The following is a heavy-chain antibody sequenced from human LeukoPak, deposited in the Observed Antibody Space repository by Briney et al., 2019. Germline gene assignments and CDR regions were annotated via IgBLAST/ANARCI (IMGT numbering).Heavy chain of an antibody. CDR3: AKDGKTRNWNYFQAKPVY. J-gene: IGHJ4*02. Sequence: GGSLRLSCAASGFTFSSYAMSWVRQAPGKGLEWVSAISGSGGSTYYADSVKGRFSISRDISKNTLYLQMNSLRAEDTAIYYCAKDGKTRNWNYFQAKPVYWGQGTLVTVSS. CDR1: GFTFSSYA. D-gene: IGHD1-7*01. CDR2: ISGSGGST. V-gene: IGHV3-23*01.